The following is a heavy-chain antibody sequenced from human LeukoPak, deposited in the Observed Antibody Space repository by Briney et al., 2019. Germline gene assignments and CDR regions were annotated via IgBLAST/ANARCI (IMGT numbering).Heavy chain of an antibody. V-gene: IGHV3-30*18. CDR1: SFTFSSYG. CDR2: ISYDGSNK. J-gene: IGHJ1*01. D-gene: IGHD6-19*01. Sequence: GGSLRLSCAASSFTFSSYGMHWVRQAPGKGLEGVAVISYDGSNKYYADSVKGRFTISRDNSKNTLYLQMNSLRPEDTAVYYCAKDRSSGWYSFQHWGQGTLVSVSS. CDR3: AKDRSSGWYSFQH.